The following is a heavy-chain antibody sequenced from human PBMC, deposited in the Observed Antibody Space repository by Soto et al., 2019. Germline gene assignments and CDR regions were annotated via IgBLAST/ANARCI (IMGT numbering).Heavy chain of an antibody. CDR2: VFYTGST. J-gene: IGHJ6*03. Sequence: QVELQESGPGLVKPSETLSLTCKVSGGSFSSPYWSWIRQPPGEVMEWIGYVFYTGSTNYNPSLRSRVLISVDTSKNQFSLKLRSVTAADTAVYYCARQDGYYYYMDVWGKGTTVTVSS. CDR1: GGSFSSPY. V-gene: IGHV4-59*08. CDR3: ARQDGYYYYMDV.